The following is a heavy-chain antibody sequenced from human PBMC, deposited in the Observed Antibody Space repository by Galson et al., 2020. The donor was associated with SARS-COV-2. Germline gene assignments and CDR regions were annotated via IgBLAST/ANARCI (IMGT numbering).Heavy chain of an antibody. CDR3: ARAPILRFLEWLLSPVDY. D-gene: IGHD3-3*01. CDR1: GFTFSSYA. CDR2: ISYDGSNK. Sequence: GGSLRLSCAASGFTFSSYAMHWVRQAPGKGLEWVAVISYDGSNKYYADSVKGRFTISRDNSKNTLYLQMNSLRAEDTAVYYCARAPILRFLEWLLSPVDYWGQGTLVTVSS. V-gene: IGHV3-30*01. J-gene: IGHJ4*02.